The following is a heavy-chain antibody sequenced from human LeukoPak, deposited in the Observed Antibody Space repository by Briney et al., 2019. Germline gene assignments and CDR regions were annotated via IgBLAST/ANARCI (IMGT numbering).Heavy chain of an antibody. V-gene: IGHV4-4*02. D-gene: IGHD3-22*01. CDR2: IYHSGST. CDR1: GGSISSSNW. Sequence: PSETPSLTCAVSGGSISSSNWWSWVRQPPGKGLEWIGEIYHSGSTNYNPSLKSRVTISVDKSKNQFSLKLSSVTAADTAVYYCARDKGLSGYYPGAFDIWGQGTMVTVSS. J-gene: IGHJ3*02. CDR3: ARDKGLSGYYPGAFDI.